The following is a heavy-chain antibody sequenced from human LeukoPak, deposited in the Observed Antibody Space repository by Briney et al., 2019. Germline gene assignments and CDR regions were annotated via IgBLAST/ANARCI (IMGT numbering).Heavy chain of an antibody. J-gene: IGHJ3*02. CDR1: GGTFSSYA. CDR3: ARDRPNVLLWFGELNAFDI. CDR2: IIPIFGTA. V-gene: IGHV1-69*05. D-gene: IGHD3-10*01. Sequence: SVKVSCKASGGTFSSYAISWVRQAPGQGLEWMGGIIPIFGTANYAQKLQGRVTMTTDTSTSTAYMELRSLRSDDTAVYYCARDRPNVLLWFGELNAFDIWGQGTMVTVSS.